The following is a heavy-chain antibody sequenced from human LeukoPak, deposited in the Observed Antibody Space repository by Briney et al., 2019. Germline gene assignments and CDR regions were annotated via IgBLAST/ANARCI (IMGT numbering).Heavy chain of an antibody. CDR1: GFTFTKCA. Sequence: PGGSLRLSCVASGFTFTKCAMSWIRQAPGKGLEWVAIITATGDTAYYADSVKGRFTISRDNSRNTVYMQMDSLRAEDTAIYYCAGDRNSDWYSPLDYWGQGSQVTVPP. V-gene: IGHV3-23*01. CDR3: AGDRNSDWYSPLDY. J-gene: IGHJ4*02. D-gene: IGHD6-19*01. CDR2: ITATGDTA.